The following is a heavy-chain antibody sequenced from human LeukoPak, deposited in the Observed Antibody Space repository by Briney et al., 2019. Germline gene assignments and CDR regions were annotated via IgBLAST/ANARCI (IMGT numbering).Heavy chain of an antibody. CDR1: GGSISSDY. CDR2: IYISGNT. Sequence: SETLSLTCTVSGGSISSDYWSWIRQPPGKGLEWIGYIYISGNTNYNPSLKSRVTISIDTSKNQFSLKLSSVTAADTAVYYCARDSVAGTRTAFDIWGQGTMVTVSS. D-gene: IGHD6-19*01. V-gene: IGHV4-59*12. J-gene: IGHJ3*02. CDR3: ARDSVAGTRTAFDI.